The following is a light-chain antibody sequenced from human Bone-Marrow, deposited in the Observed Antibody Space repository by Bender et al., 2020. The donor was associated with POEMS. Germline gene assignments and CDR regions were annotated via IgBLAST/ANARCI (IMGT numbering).Light chain of an antibody. CDR3: AAWEDSLNGWV. V-gene: IGLV1-44*01. Sequence: QSVLTQPPSASGTPGQRVTISCSGSSSNIGTNPVNWYQHLPGTAPKLLIYTDHQRPSGVHDRFSASKSGTSASLAISGLQSEDEADYYCAAWEDSLNGWVFGGGTKLTVL. CDR1: SSNIGTNP. CDR2: TDH. J-gene: IGLJ3*02.